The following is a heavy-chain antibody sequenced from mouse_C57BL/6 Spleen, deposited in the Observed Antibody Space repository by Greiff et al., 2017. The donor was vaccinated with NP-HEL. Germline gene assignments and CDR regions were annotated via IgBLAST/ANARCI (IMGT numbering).Heavy chain of an antibody. CDR1: GYTFTSYW. CDR2: IYPGSGST. V-gene: IGHV1-55*01. J-gene: IGHJ4*01. Sequence: QVQLQQPGAELVKPGASVKMSCKASGYTFTSYWITWVKQRPGQGLEWIGDIYPGSGSTNYNEKFKSKATLTVDTSSSTAYMQLSSLTSEDSAVYYCASPMIYDGYSYAMDYWGQGTSVTVSS. D-gene: IGHD2-3*01. CDR3: ASPMIYDGYSYAMDY.